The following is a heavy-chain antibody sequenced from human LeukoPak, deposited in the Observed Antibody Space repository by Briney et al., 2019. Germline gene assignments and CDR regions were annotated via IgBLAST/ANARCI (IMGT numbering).Heavy chain of an antibody. J-gene: IGHJ4*02. CDR1: ALTFSNAW. CDR2: IKSKTDGGTT. CDR3: TTEKGEYYDILTGYYRRMYYFDY. V-gene: IGHV3-15*01. D-gene: IGHD3-9*01. Sequence: GGSLRLSCAASALTFSNAWMSWVRQAPGKGLEWVGRIKSKTDGGTTDYATPVKGRFTISRDDSKNTLYLQMNSLKTEDTAVYHCTTEKGEYYDILTGYYRRMYYFDYWGQGTLVTVSS.